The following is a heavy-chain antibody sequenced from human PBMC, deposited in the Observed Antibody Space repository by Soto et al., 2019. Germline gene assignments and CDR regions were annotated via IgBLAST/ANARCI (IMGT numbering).Heavy chain of an antibody. J-gene: IGHJ4*02. CDR3: ARPFYGSGGRYFDS. Sequence: EVQLVESGGGLVQPGGSLTLSCSASGFIFSGYSMTWVRRAPGKGLEWVSHISGPSTTIYYADSVKGRFTISRDDAKNSLYLQMNSLRDEDSAVYYCARPFYGSGGRYFDSWGQGTLVTVSS. CDR2: ISGPSTTI. V-gene: IGHV3-48*02. D-gene: IGHD3-10*01. CDR1: GFIFSGYS.